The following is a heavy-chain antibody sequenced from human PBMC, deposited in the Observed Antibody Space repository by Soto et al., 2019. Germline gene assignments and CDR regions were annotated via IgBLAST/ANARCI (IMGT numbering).Heavy chain of an antibody. V-gene: IGHV3-30*03. Sequence: QVQLVESGGGVVQPGRSLRLSCVASAFTFSSYAIHWVRQAPGKGLEWVAVISNDGNSKYYADSVKGRFTISRDNSKNTLYLQMNSLRAEDTAVYYCARDPGGWLTQEYYFDYWGQGTLVTVSS. D-gene: IGHD6-19*01. CDR1: AFTFSSYA. CDR2: ISNDGNSK. CDR3: ARDPGGWLTQEYYFDY. J-gene: IGHJ4*02.